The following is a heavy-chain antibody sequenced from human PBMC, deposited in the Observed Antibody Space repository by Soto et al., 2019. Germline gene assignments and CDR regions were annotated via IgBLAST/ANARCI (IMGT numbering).Heavy chain of an antibody. CDR3: ARAGSDYYDSSGYYVGLGYFDY. D-gene: IGHD3-22*01. Sequence: ASVKVSCKASGYTFTSYGISWVRQAPGQGLEWMGWISAYNGNTNYAQKLQGRVTMTTDTSTSTAYMELRSLRSDDTAVYYCARAGSDYYDSSGYYVGLGYFDYWGQGTLVTVSS. CDR2: ISAYNGNT. V-gene: IGHV1-18*01. CDR1: GYTFTSYG. J-gene: IGHJ4*02.